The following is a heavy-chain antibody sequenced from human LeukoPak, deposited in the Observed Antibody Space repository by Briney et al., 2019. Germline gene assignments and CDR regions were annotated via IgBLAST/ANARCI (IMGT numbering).Heavy chain of an antibody. D-gene: IGHD6-13*01. J-gene: IGHJ4*02. Sequence: GGSLRLSCAASGFTFSSYGMNWVRQAPGKGLEWVAVIWYDGSNKYYGDSVKGRFTISRDNSKNTVSLQMNSLRVEDTAVYYCASLGSSWSFDYWGQGTLVTVSS. V-gene: IGHV3-33*01. CDR3: ASLGSSWSFDY. CDR2: IWYDGSNK. CDR1: GFTFSSYG.